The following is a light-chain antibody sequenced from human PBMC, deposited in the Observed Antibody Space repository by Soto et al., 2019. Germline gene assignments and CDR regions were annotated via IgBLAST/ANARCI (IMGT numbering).Light chain of an antibody. Sequence: SYELTQPPSVSVAPGQTARISCGGNKIETKTVFWYQQKPGQAPVVVVSDDSVRPSGIPERFSGSNSGGTATLSIIGVEAGDEADYYCQVWDSLSDHHVFGPGTKVNVL. V-gene: IGLV3-21*02. CDR1: KIETKT. CDR2: DDS. J-gene: IGLJ1*01. CDR3: QVWDSLSDHHV.